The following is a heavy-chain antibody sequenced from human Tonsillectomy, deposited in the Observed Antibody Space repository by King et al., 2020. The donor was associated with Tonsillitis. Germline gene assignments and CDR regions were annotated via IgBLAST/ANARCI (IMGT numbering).Heavy chain of an antibody. D-gene: IGHD3-22*01. J-gene: IGHJ5*02. CDR2: ISYSGTT. V-gene: IGHV4-31*03. Sequence: VQLQESGPGLVKPSQTLSLTCTVSGGSVRSAAFYWSWIRQHPRKGLEWIGYISYSGTTYYNPSLKSRVSMSVDTSKNQFSLHLNSVTAADTAVYYCARVPNTMIVVAWGQGTLITVSS. CDR1: GGSVRSAAFY. CDR3: ARVPNTMIVVA.